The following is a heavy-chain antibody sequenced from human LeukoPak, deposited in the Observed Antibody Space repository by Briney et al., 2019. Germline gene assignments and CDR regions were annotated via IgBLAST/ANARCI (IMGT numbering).Heavy chain of an antibody. V-gene: IGHV4-38-2*01. CDR3: ARLSGAPVRHPIYHFDY. CDR1: SYSISSGYY. J-gene: IGHJ4*02. CDR2: IYHSGST. D-gene: IGHD2-2*02. Sequence: SETLSLTCAVSSYSISSGYYWGRIRQSPGKGLVWIGNIYHSGSTYKNPSLKSRVTISLDTSKNQYSLKLSSVTAADTSMYYCARLSGAPVRHPIYHFDYWGQGTLVAVSS.